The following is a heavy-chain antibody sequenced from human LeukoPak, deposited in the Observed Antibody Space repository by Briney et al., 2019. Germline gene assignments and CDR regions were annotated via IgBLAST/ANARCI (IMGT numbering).Heavy chain of an antibody. J-gene: IGHJ3*02. Sequence: PSETLSLTCTVSGGSISSYYWTWIRQPAGKGLEWIGRIYTSGSTNYNPFLKSRVTMSVDTSKSQFSLNLSSVTAADTAVYYCARVESGYYDSFDIWGQGTMVIVSS. CDR3: ARVESGYYDSFDI. CDR2: IYTSGST. V-gene: IGHV4-4*07. CDR1: GGSISSYY. D-gene: IGHD3-22*01.